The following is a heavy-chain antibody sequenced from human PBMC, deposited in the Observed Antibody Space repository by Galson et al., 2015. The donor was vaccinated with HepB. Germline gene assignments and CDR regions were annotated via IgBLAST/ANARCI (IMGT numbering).Heavy chain of an antibody. V-gene: IGHV3-7*03. CDR2: IKQDGSEK. CDR1: GFTFSSYW. Sequence: SLRLSCAASGFTFSSYWMSWVRQAPGKGLEWVANIKQDGSEKYYVDSVKGRLTISRDNAKNSLYLQMNSLRAEDTAVYYCARDKHYDSSGYPAENWFDPWGQGTLVTVSS. CDR3: ARDKHYDSSGYPAENWFDP. D-gene: IGHD3-22*01. J-gene: IGHJ5*02.